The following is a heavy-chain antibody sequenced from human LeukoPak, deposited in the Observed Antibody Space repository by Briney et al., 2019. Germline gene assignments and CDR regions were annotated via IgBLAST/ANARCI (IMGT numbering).Heavy chain of an antibody. CDR1: GYSISSGYY. V-gene: IGHV4-38-2*02. CDR2: TYHSGST. CDR3: ARDMGQNCGGDCYSDAFDI. J-gene: IGHJ3*02. Sequence: SETLSLTCTVSGYSISSGYYWGWIRQPPGKGLEWIGSTYHSGSTDYNPSLKSRVTISVDTSKNQFPLKLSSVTAADTAVYYCARDMGQNCGGDCYSDAFDIWGQGTMVTVSS. D-gene: IGHD2-21*01.